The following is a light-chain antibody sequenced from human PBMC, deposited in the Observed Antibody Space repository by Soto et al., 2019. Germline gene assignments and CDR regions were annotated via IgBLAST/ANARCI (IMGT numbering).Light chain of an antibody. CDR1: QGIINY. Sequence: IQMTQSPSSLSASVGDSVTITCRASQGIINYLAWFQQKPGKVPKLLIYTASTLRSGVSSRFSGSGSGTHFTLTISSLQPEDVATYYCQKYNSAPRTFGQGTKVEIK. V-gene: IGKV1-27*01. J-gene: IGKJ1*01. CDR2: TAS. CDR3: QKYNSAPRT.